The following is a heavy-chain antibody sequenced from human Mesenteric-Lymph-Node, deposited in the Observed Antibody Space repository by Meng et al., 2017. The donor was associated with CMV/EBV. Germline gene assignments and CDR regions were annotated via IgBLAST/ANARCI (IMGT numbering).Heavy chain of an antibody. CDR2: IRFDGTNR. J-gene: IGHJ4*02. CDR3: ARVGSGSYFVY. CDR1: GFSFHNFG. Sequence: GGSLRLSCVASGFSFHNFGMFWVRQAPGKGLEWVAYIRFDGTNRYYADSVQGRFTISRDNSKNTLYLQMNSLRPEDTAVYCCARVGSGSYFVYWGRGTLVTVSS. V-gene: IGHV3-30*02. D-gene: IGHD3-10*01.